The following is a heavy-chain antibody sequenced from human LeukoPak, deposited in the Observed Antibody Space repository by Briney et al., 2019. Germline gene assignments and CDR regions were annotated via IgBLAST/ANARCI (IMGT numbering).Heavy chain of an antibody. J-gene: IGHJ4*02. V-gene: IGHV6-1*01. D-gene: IGHD3-10*01. CDR3: ARDKRGSAAAGILDY. Sequence: SQTLSLTCALSGDSLSNYSAAWDWIRQSPSRGLEWLGSAYYRSKWYYDYAVSVKSRITINPDTSKNQFSLQLTSVTPEDTAVYYCARDKRGSAAAGILDYWGQGTLVTVSS. CDR1: GDSLSNYSAA. CDR2: AYYRSKWYY.